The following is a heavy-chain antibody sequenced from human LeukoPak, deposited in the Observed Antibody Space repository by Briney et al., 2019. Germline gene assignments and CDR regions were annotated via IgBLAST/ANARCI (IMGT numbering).Heavy chain of an antibody. D-gene: IGHD1-26*01. CDR1: GFTFSNAW. V-gene: IGHV3-15*01. CDR2: IKNKLDGGTT. Sequence: PGGSLRLSCAASGFTFSNAWMSWVRQAPGKGLEWVGLIKNKLDGGTTDYVAPVKGRFTISRDDSRNTLYLQMNSLKSEDTAMYYCASYSDRDAFNIWGQGTMVTVSS. J-gene: IGHJ3*02. CDR3: ASYSDRDAFNI.